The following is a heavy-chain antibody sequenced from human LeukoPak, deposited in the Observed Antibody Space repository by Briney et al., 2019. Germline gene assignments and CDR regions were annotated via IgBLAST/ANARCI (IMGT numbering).Heavy chain of an antibody. CDR2: IYYSGST. CDR3: ARLVRGVIEWFDP. CDR1: GGSISSHY. V-gene: IGHV4-59*11. J-gene: IGHJ5*02. D-gene: IGHD3-10*01. Sequence: PSETLSLTCTVSGGSISSHYWSWIRQPPGKRLEWIGYIYYSGSTNCNPSLKSRVTVSVDTSKHQCSLKLISVTAADTAVYYCARLVRGVIEWFDPWGQGTLVTVSS.